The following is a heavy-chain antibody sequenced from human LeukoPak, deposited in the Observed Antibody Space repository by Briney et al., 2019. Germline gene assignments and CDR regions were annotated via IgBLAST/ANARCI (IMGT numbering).Heavy chain of an antibody. V-gene: IGHV4-4*07. CDR2: IYTSGTN. Sequence: PSETLSLPCTVWVGLMCIYYGCCIRQPAGKGLEWIGRIYTSGTNNYNTSLKRRVTISVDTFKNQFSLELGYVATWGTALFYLARMYGAYVSFDYWGEGTLVTVSS. D-gene: IGHD4/OR15-4a*01. CDR3: ARMYGAYVSFDY. CDR1: VGLMCIYY. J-gene: IGHJ4*02.